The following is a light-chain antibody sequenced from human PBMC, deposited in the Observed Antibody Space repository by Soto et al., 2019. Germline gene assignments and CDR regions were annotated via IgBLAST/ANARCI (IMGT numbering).Light chain of an antibody. CDR3: QQSYTTPWT. CDR1: QTISTW. J-gene: IGKJ1*01. CDR2: DAS. Sequence: DIQLSQSPPTLSPSVGERVTITLRASQTISTWMAWYQQKPGKAPKLLVYDASTLQSGVPSRFSGSASGTDFTLTISSLQPEDFATYYCQQSYTTPWTFGQGTKVDIK. V-gene: IGKV1-39*01.